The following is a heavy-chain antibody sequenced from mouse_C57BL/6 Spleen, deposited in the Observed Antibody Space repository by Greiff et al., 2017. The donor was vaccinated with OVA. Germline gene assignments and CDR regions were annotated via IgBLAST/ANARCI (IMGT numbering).Heavy chain of an antibody. V-gene: IGHV1-81*01. D-gene: IGHD1-1*01. CDR3: AVFITGDYFDY. J-gene: IGHJ2*01. Sequence: VNVVESGAELARPGASVKLSCKASGYTFTSYGISWVKQRTGQGLEWIGEIYPRSGNTYYNEKFKGKATLTADKSSSTAYMELRSLTSEDSAVYFCAVFITGDYFDYWGQGTTLTVSS. CDR2: IYPRSGNT. CDR1: GYTFTSYG.